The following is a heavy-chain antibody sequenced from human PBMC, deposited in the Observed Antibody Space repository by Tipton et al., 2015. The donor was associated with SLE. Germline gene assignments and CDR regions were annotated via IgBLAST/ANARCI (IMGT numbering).Heavy chain of an antibody. Sequence: SLRLSCAASGFIFSSHEMNWVRQAPGKGLEWVSYISSSGNTIYYADSVKGRFTISRDNAKNSLYLQMNSLRAEDTAVYYCARSQRIFNVWGQGTTVNVSS. J-gene: IGHJ6*02. V-gene: IGHV3-48*03. CDR1: GFIFSSHE. CDR2: ISSSGNTI. D-gene: IGHD2/OR15-2a*01. CDR3: ARSQRIFNV.